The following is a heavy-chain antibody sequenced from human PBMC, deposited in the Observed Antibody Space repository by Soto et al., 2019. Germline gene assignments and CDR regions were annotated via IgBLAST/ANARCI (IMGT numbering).Heavy chain of an antibody. J-gene: IGHJ2*01. V-gene: IGHV2-5*02. CDR2: IYWDDDK. Sequence: QITLKESGPTLVKPTQTLTLTCTFSGFSLSTSGVGVGWIRQPPGKALEWLALIYWDDDKPYSPSLKSRLTITKDTSKNQVVLTMTNMDPVDTATYYCARVVAAYWYFDLWGRGTLVTVSS. D-gene: IGHD2-15*01. CDR3: ARVVAAYWYFDL. CDR1: GFSLSTSGVG.